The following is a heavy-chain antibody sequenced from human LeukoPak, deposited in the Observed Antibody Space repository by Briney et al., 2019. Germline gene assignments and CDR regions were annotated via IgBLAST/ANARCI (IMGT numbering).Heavy chain of an antibody. V-gene: IGHV4-38-2*01. Sequence: PSETLSLTCAVSGYSINSGHYWGWIRQPPGKGLVWIGSISHSGDTYYNPSLKSRVTISIDTSKNQFSLNLSSVTAADTAVYYCARDSNCSGGNCYSHNWFDPWGQGTLVTVSS. D-gene: IGHD2-15*01. J-gene: IGHJ5*02. CDR1: GYSINSGHY. CDR3: ARDSNCSGGNCYSHNWFDP. CDR2: ISHSGDT.